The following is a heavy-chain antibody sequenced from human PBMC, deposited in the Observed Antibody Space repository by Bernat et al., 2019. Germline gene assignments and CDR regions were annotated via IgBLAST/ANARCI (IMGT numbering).Heavy chain of an antibody. J-gene: IGHJ4*02. V-gene: IGHV3-74*01. CDR1: GFTFSSYY. Sequence: EVQLVESGGGLVQPGGSLRLSCAASGFTFSSYYMHWVRQAPGKGLVWVSRVNIAGSNTGYADSVKGRFTISRDNAKNTLYLQMNTLRAEDTAVYYCARYYGSGTYAVDYWGQGTLVTVSS. CDR2: VNIAGSNT. D-gene: IGHD3-10*01. CDR3: ARYYGSGTYAVDY.